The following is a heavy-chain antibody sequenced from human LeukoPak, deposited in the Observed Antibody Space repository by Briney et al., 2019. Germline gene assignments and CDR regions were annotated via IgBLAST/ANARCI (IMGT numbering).Heavy chain of an antibody. Sequence: GGSLRLSCEGSGFTFSNYAMTWVRQAPGKGLEWVSGISYSGDNTYYADSVKGRFTISRDNSKNTLYLQMNSLRAEDTAVYYCAKNSGWPYFDYRGQGTLVTVSS. CDR2: ISYSGDNT. CDR1: GFTFSNYA. CDR3: AKNSGWPYFDY. V-gene: IGHV3-23*01. J-gene: IGHJ4*02. D-gene: IGHD6-19*01.